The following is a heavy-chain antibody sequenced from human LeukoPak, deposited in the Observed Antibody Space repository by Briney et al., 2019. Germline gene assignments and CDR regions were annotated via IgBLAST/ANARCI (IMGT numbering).Heavy chain of an antibody. V-gene: IGHV3-11*04. CDR3: ARYYYDSSGYYYSDY. D-gene: IGHD3-22*01. CDR2: ISSSASTI. J-gene: IGHJ4*02. CDR1: GFTFSDYF. Sequence: GGSLRLSCAASGFTFSDYFMIWIRQAPGKGLEWVSYISSSASTIYYADSVKGRFTISGDNAKNSLFLQMNSLRAEDTAVYYCARYYYDSSGYYYSDYWGQGTLVTVSS.